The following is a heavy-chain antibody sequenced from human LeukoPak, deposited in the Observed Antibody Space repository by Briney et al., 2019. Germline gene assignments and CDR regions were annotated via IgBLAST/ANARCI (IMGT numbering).Heavy chain of an antibody. CDR2: IRSGGSTK. V-gene: IGHV3-30*02. CDR3: VKERGSTTWLGSY. Sequence: GGSLRLSCAASGFIFSNYGMHWVRQAPGKGLEWVAFIRSGGSTKYYADSVKGRFTISRDNSENTLFLQMNSLRVEDTGVFYCVKERGSTTWLGSYWGQGTLVTVSS. CDR1: GFIFSNYG. J-gene: IGHJ4*02. D-gene: IGHD2-2*01.